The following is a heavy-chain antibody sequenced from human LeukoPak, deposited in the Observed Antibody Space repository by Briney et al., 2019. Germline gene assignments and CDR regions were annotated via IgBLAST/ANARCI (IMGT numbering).Heavy chain of an antibody. Sequence: PSETLSLTCTVSGGSISSYYWSWIRQPPGKGLEWIGYIYYSGSTNYNPSLKSRVTISVDTSKNQFSLKLSSVTAADTAVYYCARQHNYYDSSGYPLFDYWGQGTLVTVSS. J-gene: IGHJ4*02. V-gene: IGHV4-59*08. CDR3: ARQHNYYDSSGYPLFDY. CDR2: IYYSGST. D-gene: IGHD3-22*01. CDR1: GGSISSYY.